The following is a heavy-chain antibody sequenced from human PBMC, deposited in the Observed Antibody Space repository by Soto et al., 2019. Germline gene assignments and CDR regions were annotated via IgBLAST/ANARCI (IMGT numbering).Heavy chain of an antibody. D-gene: IGHD2-15*01. CDR2: IYYSGST. Sequence: SETLSLTCTVSGGSISSYYWSWIRQPPGKGLEWIGDIYYSGSTNYNPSLKSRVTISVDTSKNQFSLKLSSVTAADTAVYYCARAGGYSPFDYWGQGTLVTVSS. V-gene: IGHV4-59*12. J-gene: IGHJ4*02. CDR3: ARAGGYSPFDY. CDR1: GGSISSYY.